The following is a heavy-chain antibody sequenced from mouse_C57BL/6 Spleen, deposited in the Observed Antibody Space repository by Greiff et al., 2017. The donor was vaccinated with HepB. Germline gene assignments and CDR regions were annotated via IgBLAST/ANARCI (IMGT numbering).Heavy chain of an antibody. Sequence: VQLVESGPGLVAPSQSLSITCTVSGFSLTSYGVHWVRQPPGKGLEWLVVIRSDGSTTYNLALKSRLSISKDNSKTQVFLKMNSLHTDDAAMYYYASGRYGSSHGAMEYWGQGTAVTGSS. CDR1: GFSLTSYG. CDR3: ASGRYGSSHGAMEY. J-gene: IGHJ4*01. V-gene: IGHV2-6*03. D-gene: IGHD1-1*01. CDR2: IRSDGST.